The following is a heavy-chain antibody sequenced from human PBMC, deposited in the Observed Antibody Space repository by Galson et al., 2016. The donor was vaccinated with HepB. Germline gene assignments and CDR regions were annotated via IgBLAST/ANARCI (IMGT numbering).Heavy chain of an antibody. J-gene: IGHJ4*02. V-gene: IGHV3-23*01. CDR3: ARFTQEWLDRVYYFDY. CDR1: GFTFGRYA. D-gene: IGHD6-19*01. CDR2: ISRDGGST. Sequence: SLRLSCAASGFTFGRYAMSWVRQAPGKGLEWVSAISRDGGSTYSAGSVQGRFTSSRDRSTNTVYLQMNSLRTDDTAVYYCARFTQEWLDRVYYFDYWGQGTLVTVSS.